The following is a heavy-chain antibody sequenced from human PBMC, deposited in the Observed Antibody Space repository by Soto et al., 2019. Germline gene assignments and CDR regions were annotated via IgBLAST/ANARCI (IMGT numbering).Heavy chain of an antibody. CDR1: GFTFSDYY. CDR3: ARGPYDYVWGSNPPHFDY. D-gene: IGHD3-16*02. Sequence: PGGSLRLSCAASGFTFSDYYMNWIRQAPGKGLEWVSYISSSGSTIYYADSVKGRFTISRDNAKNSLYLQMNSLRAEDTAVYYCARGPYDYVWGSNPPHFDYWGQGTLVTVSS. V-gene: IGHV3-11*01. CDR2: ISSSGSTI. J-gene: IGHJ4*02.